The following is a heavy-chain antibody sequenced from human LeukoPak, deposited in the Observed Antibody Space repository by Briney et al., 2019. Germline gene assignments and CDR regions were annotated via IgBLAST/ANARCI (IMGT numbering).Heavy chain of an antibody. J-gene: IGHJ3*02. CDR1: GYTFTGYY. CDR2: INPNSGGT. D-gene: IGHD3-16*01. CDR3: ARGRLGCFFGPFDI. V-gene: IGHV1-2*02. Sequence: ASVKVSCKASGYTFTGYYMHWVRQAPGQGLEWMGWINPNSGGTNYAQKFQGRVTMTRDTSISTAYMELSRLRSDDTAVYYCARGRLGCFFGPFDIWGQGTMVTVSS.